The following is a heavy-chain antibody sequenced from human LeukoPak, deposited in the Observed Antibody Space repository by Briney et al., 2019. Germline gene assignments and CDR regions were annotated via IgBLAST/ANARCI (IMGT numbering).Heavy chain of an antibody. J-gene: IGHJ6*02. CDR2: TRNKANSYTT. V-gene: IGHV3-72*01. D-gene: IGHD3-3*01. CDR3: AREVWLGDFWSQGMDV. Sequence: GGSLRLSCAASGFTFSDHYMDWVRQAPGKGLEWVGRTRNKANSYTTEYAASVKGRSTISRDDSKNSLYLQMNSLKTEDTAVYYCAREVWLGDFWSQGMDVWGQGTTVTVSS. CDR1: GFTFSDHY.